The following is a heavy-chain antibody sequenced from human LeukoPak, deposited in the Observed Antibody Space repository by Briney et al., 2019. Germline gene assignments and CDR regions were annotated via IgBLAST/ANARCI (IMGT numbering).Heavy chain of an antibody. D-gene: IGHD6-13*01. CDR2: ISSSGGTI. CDR3: ANVIIVAAGYEYFQH. CDR1: GFTFSSSE. V-gene: IGHV3-48*03. Sequence: GGSLRLSCAASGFTFSSSEMNWVRQAPGKGLEWVSYISSSGGTISYADSVKGRFTISRDNAKNSLYLQMSSLRAEDTAVYYCANVIIVAAGYEYFQHWGQGTLVSVSS. J-gene: IGHJ1*01.